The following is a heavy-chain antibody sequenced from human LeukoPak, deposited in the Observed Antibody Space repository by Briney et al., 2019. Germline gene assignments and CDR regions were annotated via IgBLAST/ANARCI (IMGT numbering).Heavy chain of an antibody. J-gene: IGHJ4*02. Sequence: SVEVSCKASGGTFSSYAISWVRQAPGQGLEWMGGIIPIFGTANYAQKFQGRVTITADKSTSTAYMELSSLRSEDTAVYYCARESRQRWLQHYYFDYWGQGTLVTVSS. CDR2: IIPIFGTA. CDR1: GGTFSSYA. CDR3: ARESRQRWLQHYYFDY. V-gene: IGHV1-69*06. D-gene: IGHD5-24*01.